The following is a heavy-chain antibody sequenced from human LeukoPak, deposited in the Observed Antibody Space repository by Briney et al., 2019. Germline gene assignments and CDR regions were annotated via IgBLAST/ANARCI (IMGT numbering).Heavy chain of an antibody. D-gene: IGHD3-16*02. J-gene: IGHJ4*02. CDR2: VNGNGGST. CDR3: AKSLYGGCDY. Sequence: PGGSLRLSCAASGVRFSTYAMSWVRQAPGKGLEWVSGVNGNGGSTYYADSAKGRFTIFRDNSKNTVYLQMNSLRGGDTAVYYCAKSLYGGCDYWGQGTVVTVSS. V-gene: IGHV3-23*01. CDR1: GVRFSTYA.